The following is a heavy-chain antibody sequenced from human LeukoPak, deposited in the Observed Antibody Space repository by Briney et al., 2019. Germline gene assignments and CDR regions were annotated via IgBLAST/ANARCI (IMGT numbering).Heavy chain of an antibody. CDR1: GGSISSYY. V-gene: IGHV4-59*01. CDR3: ARGHYGSGSYYPY. D-gene: IGHD3-10*01. Sequence: SETLSLTCTVSGGSISSYYWSWIRQPPGKGLEWIGYIYYSGSTNYNPSLKSRVTISVDTSKNQFSLKLSSVTAADTAVYYCARGHYGSGSYYPYWGQGTLVTVSS. CDR2: IYYSGST. J-gene: IGHJ4*02.